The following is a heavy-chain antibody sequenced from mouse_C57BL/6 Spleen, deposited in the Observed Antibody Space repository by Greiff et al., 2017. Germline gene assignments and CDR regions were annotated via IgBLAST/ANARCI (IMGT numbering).Heavy chain of an antibody. CDR1: GFTFSSYG. CDR2: ISSGGSYT. J-gene: IGHJ3*01. Sequence: EVQVVESGGDLVKPGGSLKLSCAASGFTFSSYGMSWVRQTPDKRLEWVATISSGGSYTYYPDSVKGRFTISRDNAKNTLYLQMSSLKSEDTAMXYCARQGDWGFAYWGQGTLVTVSA. CDR3: ARQGDWGFAY. V-gene: IGHV5-6*01. D-gene: IGHD4-1*01.